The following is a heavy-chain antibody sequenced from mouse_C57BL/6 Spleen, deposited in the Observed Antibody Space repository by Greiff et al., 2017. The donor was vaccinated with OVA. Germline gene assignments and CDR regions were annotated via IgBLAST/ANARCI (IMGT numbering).Heavy chain of an antibody. J-gene: IGHJ3*01. V-gene: IGHV1-22*01. Sequence: VQLQQSGPELVKPGASVKMSCKASGYTFTDYNMHWVKQSHGKSLEWIGYINPNNGGTSYNQKFKGKATLTVNKSSSTAYMELRSLTSEDSAVYYCAKDYGSFPFAYWGQGTLVTVSA. CDR2: INPNNGGT. CDR1: GYTFTDYN. CDR3: AKDYGSFPFAY. D-gene: IGHD1-1*01.